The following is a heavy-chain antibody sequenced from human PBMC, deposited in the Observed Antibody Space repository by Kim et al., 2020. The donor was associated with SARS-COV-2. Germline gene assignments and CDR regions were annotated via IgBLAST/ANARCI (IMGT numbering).Heavy chain of an antibody. D-gene: IGHD3-16*01. CDR2: INSDGSST. V-gene: IGHV3-74*01. Sequence: GGSLRRSCAASGFTFSSYWMHWVRQAPGKGLVWVSRINSDGSSTSYADSVKGRFTISRDNAKNTLYLQMNSLRAEDTAVYYCARDRTLIAFDIWGQGTMVTVSS. CDR1: GFTFSSYW. CDR3: ARDRTLIAFDI. J-gene: IGHJ3*02.